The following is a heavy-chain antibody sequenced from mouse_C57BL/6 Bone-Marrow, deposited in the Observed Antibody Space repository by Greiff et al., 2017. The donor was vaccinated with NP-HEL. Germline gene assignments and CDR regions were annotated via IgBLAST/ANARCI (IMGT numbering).Heavy chain of an antibody. CDR1: GFNIKDDY. J-gene: IGHJ3*01. Sequence: VHVKQSGAELVRPGASVKLSCTASGFNIKDDYMHWVKQRPEQGLEWIGWIDPENGDTEYASKFQGKATITADTSSNTAYLQLSSLTSEDTAVYYCTSNGYQPYGGQGTLVTVSA. CDR2: IDPENGDT. V-gene: IGHV14-4*01. D-gene: IGHD2-2*01. CDR3: TSNGYQPY.